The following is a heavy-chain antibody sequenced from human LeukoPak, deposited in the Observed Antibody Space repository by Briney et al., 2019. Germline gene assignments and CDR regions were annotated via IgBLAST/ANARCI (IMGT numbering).Heavy chain of an antibody. CDR2: IYTSGTT. V-gene: IGHV4-38-2*02. CDR1: GYSISSGYY. D-gene: IGHD3-22*01. CDR3: ARDSSPDYDYYDSSGPFGGYFDY. Sequence: SETLSLTCTVSGYSISSGYYWGWIRQPPGKGLEWIGRIYTSGTTNYNPSLKSRVTISVDTSKNQFSLKLSSVTAADTAVYYCARDSSPDYDYYDSSGPFGGYFDYWGQGTLVTVSS. J-gene: IGHJ4*02.